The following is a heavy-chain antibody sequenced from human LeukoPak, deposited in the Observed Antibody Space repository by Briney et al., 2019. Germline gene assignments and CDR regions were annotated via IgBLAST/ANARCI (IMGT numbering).Heavy chain of an antibody. V-gene: IGHV4-59*01. Sequence: SETLSLTCTVSGGSISSYYWSWIRQPPGKGLEGIGYFYYSGSTNYNPSLKSRVTISVDTSKNQFSLKLSSVTAADTAVYYCAREGYCSGGSCYRGSVDPWGQGTLVTVSS. CDR1: GGSISSYY. D-gene: IGHD2-15*01. CDR3: AREGYCSGGSCYRGSVDP. CDR2: FYYSGST. J-gene: IGHJ5*02.